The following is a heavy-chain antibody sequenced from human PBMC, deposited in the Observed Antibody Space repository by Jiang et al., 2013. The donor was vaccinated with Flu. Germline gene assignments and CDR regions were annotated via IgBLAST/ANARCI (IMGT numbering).Heavy chain of an antibody. J-gene: IGHJ4*02. CDR1: GYTFTSYY. CDR3: ARDVYGYGVDY. CDR2: INPSGGST. V-gene: IGHV1-46*01. D-gene: IGHD4-17*01. Sequence: SGYTFTSYYMHWVRQAPGQGLEWMGIINPSGGSTSYAQKFQGRVTMTRDTSTSTVYMELSSLRSEDTAVYYCARDVYGYGVDYWSQGTLVTVSS.